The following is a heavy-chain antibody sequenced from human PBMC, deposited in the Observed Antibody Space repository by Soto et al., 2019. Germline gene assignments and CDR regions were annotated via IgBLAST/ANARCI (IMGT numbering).Heavy chain of an antibody. V-gene: IGHV1-18*01. J-gene: IGHJ5*02. CDR1: GYTFTSYG. Sequence: GASVKVSCKASGYTFTSYGISWVRQAPGQGLEWMGWISAYNGNTNYAQKLQGRVTMTTDTSTSTAYMELRSLRSDDTAVYYCARGSCSGGSCYSVSVDWFDPWGQGTLVTVSS. D-gene: IGHD2-15*01. CDR2: ISAYNGNT. CDR3: ARGSCSGGSCYSVSVDWFDP.